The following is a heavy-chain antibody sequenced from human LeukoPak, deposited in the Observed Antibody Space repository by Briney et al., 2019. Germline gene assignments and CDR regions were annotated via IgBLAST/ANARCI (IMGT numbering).Heavy chain of an antibody. CDR2: ISYDGSKK. CDR3: AKADRTYYYDSSGYHLGD. CDR1: GFTLSSYT. J-gene: IGHJ4*02. Sequence: RPGGSLRLSCAVSGFTLSSYTMHWVRQAPGKGLEWVAKISYDGSKKYYADSVKGRFTISRDNSKNTLYLQMNSLRAEDTAVYYCAKADRTYYYDSSGYHLGDWGQGTLVTVSS. V-gene: IGHV3-30-3*01. D-gene: IGHD3-22*01.